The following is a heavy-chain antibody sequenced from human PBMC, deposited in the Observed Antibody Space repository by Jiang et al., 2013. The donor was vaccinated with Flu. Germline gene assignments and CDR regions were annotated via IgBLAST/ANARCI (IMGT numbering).Heavy chain of an antibody. CDR2: TYYRSKWYN. Sequence: SNSAAWNWIRQSPSRGLEWLGRTYYRSKWYNDYAVSVKSRITINPDTSKNQFSLQLNSVTPEDTAVYYCARGVESSSWYVYYFDYWGQGTLVTVSS. D-gene: IGHD6-13*01. CDR1: SNSAA. CDR3: ARGVESSSWYVYYFDY. J-gene: IGHJ4*02. V-gene: IGHV6-1*01.